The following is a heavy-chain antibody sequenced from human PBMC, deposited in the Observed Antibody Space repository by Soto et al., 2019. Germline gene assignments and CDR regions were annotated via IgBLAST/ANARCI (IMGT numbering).Heavy chain of an antibody. CDR1: GFTFSSYG. CDR3: ARDSYPRVVRGVSDAYDI. Sequence: QVQLVESGGGVVQPGRSLRLSCAASGFTFSSYGMHWVRQAPGKGLEWVAVIWYDGSNKYYADSVKGRFTISRDNSKKPLYLQMKSLRAEDTAVYYCARDSYPRVVRGVSDAYDIWGQGTMVTVSS. J-gene: IGHJ3*02. CDR2: IWYDGSNK. D-gene: IGHD3-10*01. V-gene: IGHV3-33*01.